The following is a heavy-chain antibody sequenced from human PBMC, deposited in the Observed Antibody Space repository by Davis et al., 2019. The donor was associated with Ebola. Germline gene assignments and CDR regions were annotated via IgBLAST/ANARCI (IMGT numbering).Heavy chain of an antibody. CDR1: GFTFSSYA. V-gene: IGHV3-23*01. CDR2: ISGSGGST. Sequence: GESLKISCAASGFTFSSYAMSWVRQAPGKGLEWVSAISGSGGSTYYADSVKGRFTISSDNAKNSRYLQMNSLRAEDTAVYYCARGDYDSSGYYSIISYYYYYGMDVWGQGTTVTVSS. J-gene: IGHJ6*02. CDR3: ARGDYDSSGYYSIISYYYYYGMDV. D-gene: IGHD3-22*01.